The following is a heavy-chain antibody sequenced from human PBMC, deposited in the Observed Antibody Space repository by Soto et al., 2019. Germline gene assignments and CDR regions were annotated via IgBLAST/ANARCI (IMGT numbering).Heavy chain of an antibody. CDR1: GGSINNYY. CDR3: ARDFNSIFDDFADMRWNFDP. D-gene: IGHD3-3*02. V-gene: IGHV4-4*07. CDR2: VFTTGTT. J-gene: IGHJ5*02. Sequence: PSETPSLTCSVTGGSINNYYWSWVRQSAGKGLEWIGRVFTTGTTDYNPSLKGRVTISVDTSKNQFSLSLRSVTAADTAIYYCARDFNSIFDDFADMRWNFDPWGQGTLVTSPQ.